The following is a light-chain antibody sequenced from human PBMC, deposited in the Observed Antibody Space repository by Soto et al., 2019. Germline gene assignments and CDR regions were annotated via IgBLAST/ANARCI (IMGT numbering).Light chain of an antibody. Sequence: DIQMTQSPSTLSASVGDRVTITCRASQSISSWLAWYQQKPGKAPKVLIYKASSLESGVTSRFRGSGSGSEFTPTITSLQPDDFATSYCQQYDSYQRTFGQGTKVEIK. V-gene: IGKV1-5*03. J-gene: IGKJ1*01. CDR1: QSISSW. CDR2: KAS. CDR3: QQYDSYQRT.